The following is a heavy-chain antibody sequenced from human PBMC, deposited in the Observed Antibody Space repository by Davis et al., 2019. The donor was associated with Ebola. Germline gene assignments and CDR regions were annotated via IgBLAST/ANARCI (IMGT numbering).Heavy chain of an antibody. Sequence: AASVKVSCKASGYTFTSYGISWVRQAPGQGLEWMGGIIPIFGTANYAQKFQGRVTITADKSTSTAYMELSSLRSEDTAVYYCARGSRYSGSYTTYYYYYYGMDVWGQGTTVTVSS. J-gene: IGHJ6*02. CDR1: GYTFTSYG. CDR3: ARGSRYSGSYTTYYYYYYGMDV. D-gene: IGHD1-26*01. CDR2: IIPIFGTA. V-gene: IGHV1-69*06.